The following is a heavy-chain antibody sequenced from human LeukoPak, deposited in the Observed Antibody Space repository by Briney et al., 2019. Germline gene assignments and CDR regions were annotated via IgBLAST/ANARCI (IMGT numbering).Heavy chain of an antibody. J-gene: IGHJ4*02. V-gene: IGHV4-34*01. Sequence: SETLSLTCPVYGGSFSGYYWSWIRQPPGKGLEWIGEINHSGSTNYNPPLKSRVTISVDTSKNQFSLKLSSVTAADTAVYYCARAGGIAVAGSSWGQGTLVTVSS. CDR1: GGSFSGYY. D-gene: IGHD6-19*01. CDR3: ARAGGIAVAGSS. CDR2: INHSGST.